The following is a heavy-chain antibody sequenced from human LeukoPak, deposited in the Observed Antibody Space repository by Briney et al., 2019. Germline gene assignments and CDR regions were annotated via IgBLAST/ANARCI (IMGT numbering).Heavy chain of an antibody. CDR3: ARGYCSGGSCYCDY. CDR2: INPNSGGT. D-gene: IGHD2-15*01. Sequence: ASVRVSCKASGYTFTGYYMHWVRQAPGQGLEWMGWINPNSGGTNYAQKFQGRFTMTRDTSISSAYMELSRLRSDDTAVYYCARGYCSGGSCYCDYWGQGTLVTVSS. CDR1: GYTFTGYY. V-gene: IGHV1-2*02. J-gene: IGHJ4*02.